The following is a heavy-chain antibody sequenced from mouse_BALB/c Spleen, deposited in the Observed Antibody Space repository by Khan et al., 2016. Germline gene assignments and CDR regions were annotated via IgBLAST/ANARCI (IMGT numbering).Heavy chain of an antibody. J-gene: IGHJ4*01. V-gene: IGHV5-6-3*01. Sequence: EVELVESGGGLVQPGGSLKLSCVASGFTFSSYGMSWVRQTPDKRLELVATINSNGGSTYYPDSVKGRFTISRDNAKNTLYLQMSSLKSEDTAMYYCANGNYAMDYWGQGTSVTVSS. CDR1: GFTFSSYG. D-gene: IGHD2-1*01. CDR2: INSNGGST. CDR3: ANGNYAMDY.